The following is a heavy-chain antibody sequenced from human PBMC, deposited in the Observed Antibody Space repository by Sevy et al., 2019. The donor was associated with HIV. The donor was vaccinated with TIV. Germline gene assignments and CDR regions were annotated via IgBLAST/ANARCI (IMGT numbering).Heavy chain of an antibody. CDR3: AREGCTKPHDY. Sequence: GGSLRLSCAASGFTFSKYSMSWVRQPPGKGLEWVSTLSFGCGEIYYAYSMKGRFTISSDNSKSSVYLQMNNLRPEDTAVYYCAREGCTKPHDYWGQGTLVTVSS. CDR2: LSFGCGEI. D-gene: IGHD2-8*01. J-gene: IGHJ4*02. CDR1: GFTFSKYS. V-gene: IGHV3-23*01.